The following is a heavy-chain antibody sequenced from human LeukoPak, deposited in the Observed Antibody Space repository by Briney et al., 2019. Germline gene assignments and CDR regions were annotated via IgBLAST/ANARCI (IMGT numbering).Heavy chain of an antibody. Sequence: PSQTLSLTCTVSGGSISSGDYYWSWIRQPPGKGLEWIGYIYYSGSTYYNPSLKSRVTISVDTSKNQFSLKLSSVTAADTAVYYCAREIVVVIAAGGGFDPWGQGTLVTVSS. CDR3: AREIVVVIAAGGGFDP. J-gene: IGHJ5*02. CDR2: IYYSGST. D-gene: IGHD2-2*01. CDR1: GGSISSGDYY. V-gene: IGHV4-30-4*01.